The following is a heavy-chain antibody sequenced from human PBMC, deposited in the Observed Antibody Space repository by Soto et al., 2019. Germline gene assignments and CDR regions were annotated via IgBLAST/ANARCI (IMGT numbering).Heavy chain of an antibody. D-gene: IGHD1-26*01. CDR3: AKRYSGSYYAAFDV. CDR1: GFTFSTYP. CDR2: IHGSGETT. J-gene: IGHJ3*01. Sequence: EMQLLESGGGLVQPGGSLRLSCAASGFTFSTYPMAWVRQAPGKGLEWVSSIHGSGETTYYADSVKGRFTTSRDNSKNTLYLEMDNLRADDTAVYFCAKRYSGSYYAAFDVWGQGTMVTVSS. V-gene: IGHV3-23*01.